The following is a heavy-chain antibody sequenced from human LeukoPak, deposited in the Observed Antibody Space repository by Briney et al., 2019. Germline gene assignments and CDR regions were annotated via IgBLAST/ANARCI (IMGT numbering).Heavy chain of an antibody. D-gene: IGHD4-17*01. V-gene: IGHV3-48*03. CDR3: ARVPYGDYYFDY. CDR2: ISSSGSTI. CDR1: GFTFSSYE. J-gene: IGHJ4*02. Sequence: GGSLRLSCAASGFTFSSYEMNWVRQAPGKGLEWVSYISSSGSTIYYADSVKGRFTISRDNSKKTLYLQMNSLRPEDTAVYYCARVPYGDYYFDYWGQGTLVTVSS.